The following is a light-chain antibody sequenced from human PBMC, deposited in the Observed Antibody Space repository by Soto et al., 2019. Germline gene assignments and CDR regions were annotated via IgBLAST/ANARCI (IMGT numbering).Light chain of an antibody. CDR1: ESIATW. CDR3: QQYNSYPWT. CDR2: DAS. J-gene: IGKJ1*01. V-gene: IGKV1-5*01. Sequence: DVHLTQSPSTLSASVGDRVTMTCRASESIATWLAWYQQKPGKAPKLLIYDASRLESGVPSRFSGGGSGTEFTLTISDLQPDDFATYYCQQYNSYPWTFGQGTKVEI.